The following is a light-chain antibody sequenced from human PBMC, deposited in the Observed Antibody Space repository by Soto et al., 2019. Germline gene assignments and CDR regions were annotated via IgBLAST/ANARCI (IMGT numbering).Light chain of an antibody. Sequence: DIQLTQSPSSLSASVGDRVTITCRASESINSNLNWYQQRPGKAPKLLIYTASSLQSGVPSRFSGSGSGTAYTLTITGLQPEDFATYFCQHIYSPPTFGRGTKVEIK. CDR1: ESINSN. CDR2: TAS. CDR3: QHIYSPPT. J-gene: IGKJ1*01. V-gene: IGKV1-39*01.